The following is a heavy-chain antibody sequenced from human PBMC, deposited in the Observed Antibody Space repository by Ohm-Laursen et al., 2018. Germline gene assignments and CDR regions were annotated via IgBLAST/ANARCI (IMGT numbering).Heavy chain of an antibody. D-gene: IGHD6-13*01. V-gene: IGHV1-18*01. Sequence: SVKVSCNASGRTFSSYAISWVRQAPGQGLEWMGWISANNGQTHYAQNLQGRVTVTTDISASTVYMELRSLRFDDTAVYYCARGWYQDYWGQGTLVTVSS. J-gene: IGHJ4*02. CDR2: ISANNGQT. CDR3: ARGWYQDY. CDR1: GRTFSSYA.